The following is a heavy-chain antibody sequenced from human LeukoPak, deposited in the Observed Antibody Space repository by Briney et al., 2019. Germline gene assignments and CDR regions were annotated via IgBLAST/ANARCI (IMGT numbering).Heavy chain of an antibody. Sequence: PGGSLRLSCAASGFRFSSYWMNWVRQAPGKGPEWVANINDDSSEKYYVASVKGRFTISRDNSKNTLYLQMNSLRAEDTAVYYCAKEDIVGLFDLDYWGQGTLVTVSS. V-gene: IGHV3-7*03. CDR1: GFRFSSYW. CDR2: INDDSSEK. J-gene: IGHJ4*02. D-gene: IGHD2-15*01. CDR3: AKEDIVGLFDLDY.